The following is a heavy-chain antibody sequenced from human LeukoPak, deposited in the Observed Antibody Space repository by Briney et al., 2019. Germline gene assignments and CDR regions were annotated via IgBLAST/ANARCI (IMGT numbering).Heavy chain of an antibody. CDR2: MNPNSGNT. V-gene: IGHV1-8*03. CDR1: GYTFTGYY. CDR3: ARVGGNRGDYYYYYYYMDV. Sequence: GASVKVSCKASGYTFTGYYMHWVRQATGQGLEWMGWMNPNSGNTGYAQKFQGRVTITRDTSMSTAYMEVSSLRSDDTAVYYCARVGGNRGDYYYYYYYMDVWGKGTTVTVSS. D-gene: IGHD1/OR15-1a*01. J-gene: IGHJ6*03.